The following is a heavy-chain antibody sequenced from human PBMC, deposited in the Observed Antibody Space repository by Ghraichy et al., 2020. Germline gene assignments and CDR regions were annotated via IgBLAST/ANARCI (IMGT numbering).Heavy chain of an antibody. D-gene: IGHD3-22*01. Sequence: GGSLRLSCAASGFTFSSYWMSWVRQAPGKGLEWVANIKQDGSEKYYVDSVKGRFTISRDNAKNSLYLQMNSLRAEDTAVYYCARYLQVKAKDYYDSSGYYSAFDIWGQGTMVTVSS. CDR3: ARYLQVKAKDYYDSSGYYSAFDI. CDR2: IKQDGSEK. CDR1: GFTFSSYW. V-gene: IGHV3-7*03. J-gene: IGHJ3*02.